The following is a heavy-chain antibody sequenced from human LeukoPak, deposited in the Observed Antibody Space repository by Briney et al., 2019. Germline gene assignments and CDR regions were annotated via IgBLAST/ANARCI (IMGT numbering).Heavy chain of an antibody. J-gene: IGHJ4*02. D-gene: IGHD6-6*01. CDR2: IYYTGST. V-gene: IGHV4-59*08. Sequence: KPSETLSLTCSVSGCSICSLYWNWIRQPPGKGLEWIGYIYYTGSTNYNPSLKSQVTMFVDMSKNQFSLRLSSVTAADTAVYYCARHMPYSSSPPFDYWGQGTLVTVSS. CDR3: ARHMPYSSSPPFDY. CDR1: GCSICSLY.